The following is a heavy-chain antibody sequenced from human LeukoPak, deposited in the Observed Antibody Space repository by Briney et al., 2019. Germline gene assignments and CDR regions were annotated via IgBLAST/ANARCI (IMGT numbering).Heavy chain of an antibody. CDR3: ARGPSRLYSSSWSSDY. Sequence: GASVKVSCKASGYTFTGYYMHWVRQAPGQGLEWMGRINPNSGGTNYAQKFQGRVTMTRDTSISTAYMELGRLRSDDTAVYYCARGPSRLYSSSWSSDYWGQGTLVTVSS. V-gene: IGHV1-2*06. CDR1: GYTFTGYY. J-gene: IGHJ4*02. D-gene: IGHD6-13*01. CDR2: INPNSGGT.